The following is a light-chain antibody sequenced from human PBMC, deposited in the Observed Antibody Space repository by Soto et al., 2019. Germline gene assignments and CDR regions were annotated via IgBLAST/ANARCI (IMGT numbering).Light chain of an antibody. Sequence: EIVLTQSPGTLSLSPGERATLSCRASQSVSSSYLAWYQQKPGQAPRLLIYAASSRATGIPDRFIGSGSGTDFTLIISRLEPEDFAVYYCQQYGISPMYTFGQGTKLEI. CDR2: AAS. CDR3: QQYGISPMYT. CDR1: QSVSSSY. V-gene: IGKV3-20*01. J-gene: IGKJ2*01.